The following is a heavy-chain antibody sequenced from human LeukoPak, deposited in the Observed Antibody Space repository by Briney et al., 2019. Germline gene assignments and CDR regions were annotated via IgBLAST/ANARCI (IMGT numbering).Heavy chain of an antibody. CDR1: GGTFSSYA. J-gene: IGHJ4*02. V-gene: IGHV1-69*04. CDR3: ARAKGGSSSSRSFGY. D-gene: IGHD6-13*01. Sequence: SVKVSCKASGGTFSSYAISWVRQAPGQGLEWMGRIIPILGITNYAQKFQGRVTITADKSTSTAYMELSSLRSEDTAVYYCARAKGGSSSSRSFGYWGQGTLVTVS. CDR2: IIPILGIT.